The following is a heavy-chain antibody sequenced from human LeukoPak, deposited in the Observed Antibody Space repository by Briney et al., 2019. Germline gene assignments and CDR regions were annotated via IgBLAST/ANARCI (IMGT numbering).Heavy chain of an antibody. V-gene: IGHV4-59*12. D-gene: IGHD6-6*01. CDR2: IYYSGST. Sequence: SETLSLTCTVSGGSISSYYWSWIRQPPGKGLEWIGYIYYSGSTNYNPSLKSRVTISVDTSKNQFSLKLSSVTAADTAVYYCARDRVKDGSARANFDLWGRGTLVTVSS. CDR1: GGSISSYY. J-gene: IGHJ2*01. CDR3: ARDRVKDGSARANFDL.